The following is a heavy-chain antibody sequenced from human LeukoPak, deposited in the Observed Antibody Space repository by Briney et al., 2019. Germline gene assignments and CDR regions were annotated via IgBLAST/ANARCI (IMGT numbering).Heavy chain of an antibody. CDR2: IYYSGST. V-gene: IGHV4-59*01. CDR3: AGAGYYDSSGLPLHAFDI. D-gene: IGHD3-22*01. Sequence: PSETLSLTCTVSGVSISSYYWSWIRQPPGKGLEWIGYIYYSGSTNYNPSLKSRVTISVDTSKNQFSLKLRSVTAADTAVYYCAGAGYYDSSGLPLHAFDIWGQGTMVTVSS. CDR1: GVSISSYY. J-gene: IGHJ3*02.